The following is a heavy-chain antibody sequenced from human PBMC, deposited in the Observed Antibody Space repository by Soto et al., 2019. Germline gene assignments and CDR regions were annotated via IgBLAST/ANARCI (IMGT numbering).Heavy chain of an antibody. V-gene: IGHV3-30*18. CDR2: ISYDGSNK. D-gene: IGHD5-18*01. J-gene: IGHJ6*02. CDR1: GFTFSSYG. CDR3: AKAVQLWSYYYYGMDV. Sequence: QVQLVESGGGVVQPGRYLRLSCAASGFTFSSYGMHWVRQAPGKGLEWVAVISYDGSNKYYADSVKGRFTISRDNSKNTLYLQMNSLRAEDTAVYYCAKAVQLWSYYYYGMDVWGQGTTVTVSS.